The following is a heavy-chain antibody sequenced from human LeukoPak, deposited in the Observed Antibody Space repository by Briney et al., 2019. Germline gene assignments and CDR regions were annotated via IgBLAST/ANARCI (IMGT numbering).Heavy chain of an antibody. CDR3: ARDNRSLLWFGEGLAEYFQH. D-gene: IGHD3-10*01. V-gene: IGHV1-69*15. CDR2: IIPIFGTA. Sequence: SVKVPCKASVGTLSSYAISWGRQAPGQGVEWMGRIIPIFGTANYAQKFQGRVTITPDQSTSTDYMKLSSLRSEDTAVYYCARDNRSLLWFGEGLAEYFQHWGQGTLVTVSS. J-gene: IGHJ1*01. CDR1: VGTLSSYA.